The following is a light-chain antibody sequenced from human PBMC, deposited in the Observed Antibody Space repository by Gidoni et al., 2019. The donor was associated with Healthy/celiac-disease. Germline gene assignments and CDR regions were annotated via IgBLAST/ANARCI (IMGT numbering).Light chain of an antibody. V-gene: IGLV3-25*03. CDR2: KDS. J-gene: IGLJ2*01. CDR1: ALPNQY. CDR3: QSVDSTVI. Sequence: SYELAQPPSVSVSPGQTARITCSGDALPNQYAYWYQQKPGQAPLLVIYKDSERPSGIPERFSGSSSGTTVTLTISGVQAEDEADYYCQSVDSTVIFGGGTKLTVL.